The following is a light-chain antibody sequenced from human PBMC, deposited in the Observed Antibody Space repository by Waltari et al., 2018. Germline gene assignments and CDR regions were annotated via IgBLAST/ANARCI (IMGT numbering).Light chain of an antibody. V-gene: IGKV3-20*01. CDR2: GAD. J-gene: IGKJ2*03. CDR1: ASVNNN. Sequence: EIVLTQSPGTLSLSPGQRATLSCRASASVNNNLAWDEHNPGQAPRLLIYGADTRDTGTPDRFTGSGSGTDFTLTITGLETDDFAVYYCQQYGRAPRGFGQGTNLEMK. CDR3: QQYGRAPRG.